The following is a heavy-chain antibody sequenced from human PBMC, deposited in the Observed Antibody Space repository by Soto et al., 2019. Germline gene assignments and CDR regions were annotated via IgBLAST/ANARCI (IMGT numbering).Heavy chain of an antibody. Sequence: PSETLSLTCAVSGGSISTSNWWSWVRQPPGKGLEWIGEVYRTGSTTYNPSLESRLTISVDKSKNQFSLKLTSVTAADTAVYYCARRDGYNRGGVDYWGQGTLVTVSS. CDR1: GGSISTSNW. V-gene: IGHV4-4*02. CDR2: VYRTGST. D-gene: IGHD5-12*01. J-gene: IGHJ4*02. CDR3: ARRDGYNRGGVDY.